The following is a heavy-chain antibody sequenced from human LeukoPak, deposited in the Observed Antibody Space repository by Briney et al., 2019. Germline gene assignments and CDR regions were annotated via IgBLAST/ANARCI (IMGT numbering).Heavy chain of an antibody. Sequence: PSETLSLTCTVSGGSISSYYWSWIRQPPGKGLEWIGYIYYSGSTNYNPSLKSRVTISVDTSKNQFSLKLSSVTAADTAVYCCARDSRWLRFDYWGQGTLVTVSS. CDR2: IYYSGST. J-gene: IGHJ4*02. CDR3: ARDSRWLRFDY. CDR1: GGSISSYY. V-gene: IGHV4-59*01. D-gene: IGHD5-12*01.